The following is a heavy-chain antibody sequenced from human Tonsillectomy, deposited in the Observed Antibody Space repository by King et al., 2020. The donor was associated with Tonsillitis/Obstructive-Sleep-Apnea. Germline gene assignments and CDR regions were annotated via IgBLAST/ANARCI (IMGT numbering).Heavy chain of an antibody. D-gene: IGHD5-12*01. J-gene: IGHJ4*02. CDR1: GGSISSYY. CDR2: IYYSGST. Sequence: VQLQESGPGLVKPSETLSLTCTVSGGSISSYYWSWIRQPPGKGLEWIGYIYYSGSTNYNPSLESRVTISVDTSKNQFSLKLSSVTDADTALYYCASGGGCRGYDSFDYWGQGTLVTVSS. V-gene: IGHV4-59*01. CDR3: ASGGGCRGYDSFDY.